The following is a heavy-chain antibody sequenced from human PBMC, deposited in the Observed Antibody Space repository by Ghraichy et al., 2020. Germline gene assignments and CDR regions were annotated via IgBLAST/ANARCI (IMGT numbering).Heavy chain of an antibody. D-gene: IGHD3-22*01. V-gene: IGHV4-31*02. Sequence: SQTLSLTCTVSGGSISSGGYYWSWIRQHPGKCLEWIGYIYYSGSTYYNPSLKSRVTISVDTSKNQFSLKLSSVTAADTAVYYCARGWGSSGYYLNRLSFDYWGQGTLVTVSS. J-gene: IGHJ4*02. CDR3: ARGWGSSGYYLNRLSFDY. CDR1: GGSISSGGYY. CDR2: IYYSGST.